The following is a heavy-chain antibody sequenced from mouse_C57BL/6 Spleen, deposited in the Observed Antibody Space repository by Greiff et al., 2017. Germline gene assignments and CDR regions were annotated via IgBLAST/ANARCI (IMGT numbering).Heavy chain of an antibody. Sequence: EVQLQQSGAELVKPGASVKLSCTASGFTFTDYYMHWVKQRPEQGLEWIGRIDPEDGETKYTPKFQGKATITADTSSTTAYLQLSSLTSEDTAVSYGAYSYGSSYDYYALDYWGQGTTVTVSS. CDR1: GFTFTDYY. V-gene: IGHV14-2*01. J-gene: IGHJ4*01. CDR2: IDPEDGET. D-gene: IGHD1-1*01. CDR3: AYSYGSSYDYYALDY.